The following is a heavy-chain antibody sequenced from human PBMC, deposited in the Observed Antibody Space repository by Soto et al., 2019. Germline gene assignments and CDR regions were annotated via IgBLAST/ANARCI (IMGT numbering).Heavy chain of an antibody. V-gene: IGHV4-59*08. D-gene: IGHD1-1*01. CDR3: ARRDPNGVSWFDP. Sequence: PSETLSLTCTVSGGSIRHYNWNWIRQPPGKGLEWIGCIFDSGSTNYNPSLKSRVTISADTSKYQFSLKLTSVTAADTAIYYCARRDPNGVSWFDPCGQGTLVTVSS. J-gene: IGHJ5*02. CDR1: GGSIRHYN. CDR2: IFDSGST.